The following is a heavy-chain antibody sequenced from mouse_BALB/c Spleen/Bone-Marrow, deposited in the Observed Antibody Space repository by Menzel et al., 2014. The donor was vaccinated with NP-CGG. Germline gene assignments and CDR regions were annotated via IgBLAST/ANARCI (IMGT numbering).Heavy chain of an antibody. CDR2: IRNKANGYTT. V-gene: IGHV7-3*02. Sequence: EVQRVESGGGLVQPGGSLRLSCATSGFTFTDNYMSWVRQPPGKALEWLGFIRNKANGYTTEYSASVKGRFTISRDNSQSILYLQMNTLRAEDSATYYCARASDWFAYWGQGTLVTVSA. CDR1: GFTFTDNY. CDR3: ARASDWFAY. J-gene: IGHJ3*01.